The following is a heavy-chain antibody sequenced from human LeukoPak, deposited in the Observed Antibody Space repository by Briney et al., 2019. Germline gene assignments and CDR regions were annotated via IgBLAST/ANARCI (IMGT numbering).Heavy chain of an antibody. CDR1: GYSVSSGYY. D-gene: IGHD6-13*01. CDR3: ARDRGSSWYTGRDAFDI. CDR2: IYHSGST. J-gene: IGHJ3*02. V-gene: IGHV4-38-2*02. Sequence: SETLSLTCTVSGYSVSSGYYWGWIRQPPGKGLEWIGSIYHSGSTYYNPSLKSRVTISVDTSKNQFSLKLSSVTAADTAVYYCARDRGSSWYTGRDAFDIWGQGTMVTVSS.